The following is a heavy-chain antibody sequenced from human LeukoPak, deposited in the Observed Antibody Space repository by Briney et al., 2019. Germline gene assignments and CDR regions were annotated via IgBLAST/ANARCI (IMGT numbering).Heavy chain of an antibody. Sequence: GESLKISCQGFGYPFTTSWIGWVRQLPGKGLEWTAIIYAGNSDAKYSPSFQGQVSISTDRSISTAYLHWSSLKASDTAMYYCARRNYDSSGYYTFDYWGQGTLVTVSS. V-gene: IGHV5-51*01. D-gene: IGHD3-22*01. J-gene: IGHJ4*02. CDR3: ARRNYDSSGYYTFDY. CDR2: IYAGNSDA. CDR1: GYPFTTSW.